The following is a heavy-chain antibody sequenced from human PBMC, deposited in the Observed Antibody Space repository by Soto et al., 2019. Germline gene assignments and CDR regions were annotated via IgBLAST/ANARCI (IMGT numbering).Heavy chain of an antibody. CDR1: GGSLGSYY. CDR3: ARGYPGRYYYGSGSYYGVYYDY. J-gene: IGHJ4*02. V-gene: IGHV4-59*01. D-gene: IGHD3-10*01. CDR2: IYYSGST. Sequence: SETLSLTCTVSGGSLGSYYWSWIRQPPGKGLEWIGYIYYSGSTNYNPSLKSRVTISVDTSKNQFSLKLSSVTAADTAVYYCARGYPGRYYYGSGSYYGVYYDYWGQGTLVTVSS.